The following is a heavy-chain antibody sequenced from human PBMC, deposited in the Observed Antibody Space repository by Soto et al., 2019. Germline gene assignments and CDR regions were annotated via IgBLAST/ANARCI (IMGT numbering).Heavy chain of an antibody. CDR3: VRLKRNSWLDY. J-gene: IGHJ4*02. Sequence: SQTLSLTCAISGDSVSSNIVTWNWIRQSPSRGLEWLGRTYYRSNWYTDYAVSVKSRATINPDTSKNHFYLQLNSVTPEDTAKNYCVRLKRNSWLDYWGQGTLDTVSS. CDR2: TYYRSNWYT. CDR1: GDSVSSNIVT. V-gene: IGHV6-1*01. D-gene: IGHD6-13*01.